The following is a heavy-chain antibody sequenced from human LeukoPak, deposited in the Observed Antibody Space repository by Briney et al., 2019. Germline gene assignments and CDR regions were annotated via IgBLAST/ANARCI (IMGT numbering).Heavy chain of an antibody. CDR2: IYYRGSRTT. CDR1: GGSIASSGHY. Sequence: SETLSLTCSVSGGSIASSGHYWGWIRQPPGKGLEWIGSIYYRGSRTTHYNPSLKSRVTILVDTSENKFSLKLRSVTAADTAVFYCARATADYSNTWSFDYWGQGTLVTVSS. D-gene: IGHD6-13*01. CDR3: ARATADYSNTWSFDY. J-gene: IGHJ4*02. V-gene: IGHV4-39*07.